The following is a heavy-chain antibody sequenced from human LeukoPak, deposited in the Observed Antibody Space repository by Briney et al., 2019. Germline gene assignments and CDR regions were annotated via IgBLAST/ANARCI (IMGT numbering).Heavy chain of an antibody. V-gene: IGHV1-2*06. CDR3: ARDYCSSTSCLFDY. CDR2: INPNSGDT. D-gene: IGHD2-2*01. Sequence: GASVKVSRTASGYTFTGYHMHWVRQAPGQGLEWMGRINPNSGDTNYAQKFQGRVTMTRDTSISTAYMELSRLRSDDTAVYCCARDYCSSTSCLFDYWGQGTLVTVSS. CDR1: GYTFTGYH. J-gene: IGHJ4*02.